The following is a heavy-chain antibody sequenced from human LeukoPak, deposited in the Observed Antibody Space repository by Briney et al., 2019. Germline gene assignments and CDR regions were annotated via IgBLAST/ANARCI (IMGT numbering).Heavy chain of an antibody. CDR1: GFTFSSYA. J-gene: IGHJ4*02. D-gene: IGHD2-15*01. V-gene: IGHV3-23*01. Sequence: GGSLRLSCAASGFTFSSYAMSWVRQAPGKGLEWVSAISGSGGSTYYADSVKGRFTISRDNAKNSLYLQMNSLRAEDTAVYYCARAPSRYCSGGSCYGNAWGQGTLVTVSS. CDR2: ISGSGGST. CDR3: ARAPSRYCSGGSCYGNA.